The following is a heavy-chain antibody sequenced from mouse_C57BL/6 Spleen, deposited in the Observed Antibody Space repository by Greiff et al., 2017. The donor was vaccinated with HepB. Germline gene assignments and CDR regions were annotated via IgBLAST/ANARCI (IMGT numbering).Heavy chain of an antibody. CDR1: GYTFTSYW. CDR3: ARTTVKDFDY. Sequence: QVQLKQPGAELVMPGASVKLSCKASGYTFTSYWMHWVKQRPGQGLEWIGEIDPSDSYTNYNQKFKGKSTLTVDKSSSTAYMQLSSLTSEDSAVYYCARTTVKDFDYWGQGTTLTVSS. V-gene: IGHV1-69*01. CDR2: IDPSDSYT. J-gene: IGHJ2*01. D-gene: IGHD1-1*01.